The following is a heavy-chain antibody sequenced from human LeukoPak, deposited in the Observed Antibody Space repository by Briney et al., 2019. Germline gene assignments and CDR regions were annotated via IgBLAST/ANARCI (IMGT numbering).Heavy chain of an antibody. V-gene: IGHV4-34*01. CDR1: GGSFSGYY. CDR2: INHSGST. Sequence: SETLSLTCAVYGGSFSGYYWSLIRQPPGKGLEWIGEINHSGSTNYNPSLKSRVTISVDTSKNQFSLKLSSVTAADTAVYYCAREDPPLLWFGERFRGFDPWGQGTLVTVSS. J-gene: IGHJ5*02. CDR3: AREDPPLLWFGERFRGFDP. D-gene: IGHD3-10*01.